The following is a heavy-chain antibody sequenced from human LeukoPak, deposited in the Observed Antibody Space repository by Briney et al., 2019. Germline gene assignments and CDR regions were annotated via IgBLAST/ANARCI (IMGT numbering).Heavy chain of an antibody. CDR3: ARESATSGWLFDY. CDR2: ISNHGGST. V-gene: IGHV3-64*01. Sequence: GGSLRLSCAASGFTFSTYAMHWVRQPPGKGLEYVSAISNHGGSTYYANSVKGRFIISRDNSKNTLYLQMGSLRAEDLAVYYCARESATSGWLFDYWGQGTLVTVSS. J-gene: IGHJ4*02. D-gene: IGHD6-19*01. CDR1: GFTFSTYA.